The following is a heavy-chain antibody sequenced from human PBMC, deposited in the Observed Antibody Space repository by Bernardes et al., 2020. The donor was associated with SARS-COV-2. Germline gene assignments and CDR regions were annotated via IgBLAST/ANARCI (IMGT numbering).Heavy chain of an antibody. J-gene: IGHJ6*02. CDR1: GFTFSSSA. Sequence: GGSLRLSCAASGFTFSSSAMSWVRQAPGKGLEWVSTISGSGDAPYYADSVKGRFTISRDNSKNTLYLQMNSLRAEDTAVYYCAKDYSVIGQAVYYYGLDVWGQGTTVTVSS. D-gene: IGHD4-4*01. CDR3: AKDYSVIGQAVYYYGLDV. V-gene: IGHV3-23*01. CDR2: ISGSGDAP.